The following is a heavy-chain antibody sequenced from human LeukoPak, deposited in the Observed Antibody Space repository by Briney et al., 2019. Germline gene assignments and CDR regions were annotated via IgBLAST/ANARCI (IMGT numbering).Heavy chain of an antibody. CDR3: ARGVAGTD. Sequence: GLSLRLSYAASGFTFSTYSMNWVRQAPENGLEWVSYISSSSSTIYYVDSVKGRFTISRDNAKNSLYLQMNSLRAEDTAIYYCARGVAGTDWGQGTLVTVSS. V-gene: IGHV3-48*01. J-gene: IGHJ4*02. D-gene: IGHD6-19*01. CDR2: ISSSSSTI. CDR1: GFTFSTYS.